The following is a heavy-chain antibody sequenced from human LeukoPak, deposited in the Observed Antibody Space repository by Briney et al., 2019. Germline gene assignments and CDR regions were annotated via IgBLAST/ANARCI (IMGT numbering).Heavy chain of an antibody. D-gene: IGHD6-13*01. J-gene: IGHJ4*02. CDR3: ARVGQQLVRGYFDY. CDR1: GYTFTSYG. CDR2: ISAYNGNT. Sequence: GASVKVSCKASGYTFTSYGISWVRQAPGQGLEWMGWISAYNGNTNYAQKLQGRVTMSTDTSTSTAYMELRSLRSDDTAVYYCARVGQQLVRGYFDYWGQGTLVTVSS. V-gene: IGHV1-18*01.